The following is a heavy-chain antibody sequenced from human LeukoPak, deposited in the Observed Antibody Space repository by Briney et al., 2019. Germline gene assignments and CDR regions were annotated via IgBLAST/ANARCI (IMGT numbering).Heavy chain of an antibody. D-gene: IGHD1-1*01. J-gene: IGHJ3*01. CDR3: ARHALPERLIGYPFAV. Sequence: SETLSLTCIVSGGSIRSYYWSWIRQPPGKGLEWTGYIFYSGSTKYNPTLKSRVTMSVDTAKNQFSLNLSSVTAADTAVYYCARHALPERLIGYPFAVWGQGTKVTVSS. CDR2: IFYSGST. V-gene: IGHV4-59*08. CDR1: GGSIRSYY.